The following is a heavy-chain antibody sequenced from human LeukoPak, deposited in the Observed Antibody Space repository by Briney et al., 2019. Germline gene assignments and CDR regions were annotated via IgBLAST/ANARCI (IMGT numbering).Heavy chain of an antibody. CDR3: ARRHEYGRLEY. D-gene: IGHD4/OR15-4a*01. J-gene: IGHJ4*02. V-gene: IGHV4-59*08. CDR1: GGSISGRY. Sequence: PSEILSLTCTVSGGSISGRYWSWIRQPPGKGLEWIAYTYYSGSTRYNPSLKSRATILADTSKNELSLKLSSVTATDTAVYYCARRHEYGRLEYWGQGTLVTVSS. CDR2: TYYSGST.